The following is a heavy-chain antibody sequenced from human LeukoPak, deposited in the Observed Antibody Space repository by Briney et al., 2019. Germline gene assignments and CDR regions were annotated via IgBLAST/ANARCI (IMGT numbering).Heavy chain of an antibody. V-gene: IGHV1-8*01. CDR2: MNPSSGNT. D-gene: IGHD3-3*01. CDR3: ARVKRFLEWLLEGTEGDY. Sequence: ASVKVSCKASGYTFTSYDINWVRQATGQGLEWMGWMNPSSGNTGYAQKFQGRVTMTTDTSTSTAYMELRSLRSDDTAVYYCARVKRFLEWLLEGTEGDYWGQGTLVTVSP. J-gene: IGHJ4*02. CDR1: GYTFTSYD.